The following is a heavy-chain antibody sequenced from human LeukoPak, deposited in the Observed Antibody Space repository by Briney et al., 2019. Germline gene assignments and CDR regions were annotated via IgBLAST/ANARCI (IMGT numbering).Heavy chain of an antibody. D-gene: IGHD3-10*01. Sequence: ASVKVSCKTSGYRFTGFYIHWVRQAPGQGLEWMGWINPNTGGTNFAQKFQGRVTMTTDTSMNTAYMDLRSLTSDDTAVYYCAREGDFHGSALGDSWGQGTLVIVSS. J-gene: IGHJ4*02. CDR1: GYRFTGFY. V-gene: IGHV1-2*02. CDR2: INPNTGGT. CDR3: AREGDFHGSALGDS.